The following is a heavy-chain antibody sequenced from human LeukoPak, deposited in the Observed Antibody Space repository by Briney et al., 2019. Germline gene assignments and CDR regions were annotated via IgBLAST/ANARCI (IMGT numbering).Heavy chain of an antibody. CDR2: MYHSGIT. CDR3: ARDRHEPGP. Sequence: SETLSLTCTVSGYSISSGYYWGWIRQPPGKALEWIGSMYHSGITYYNPSLKSRVTISADTPKNQFSLKLISVTAADTAMYYCARDRHEPGPRGPGTMVTVSS. CDR1: GYSISSGYY. J-gene: IGHJ3*01. V-gene: IGHV4-38-2*02.